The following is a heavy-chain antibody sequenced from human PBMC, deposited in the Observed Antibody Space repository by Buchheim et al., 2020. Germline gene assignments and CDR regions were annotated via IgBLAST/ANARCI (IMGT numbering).Heavy chain of an antibody. CDR3: ARAVGGYHYGLDV. D-gene: IGHD2-15*01. V-gene: IGHV6-1*01. J-gene: IGHJ6*02. Sequence: QVQLQQSGPGLVKPSQTLSITCAISGDSISSNNAAWNWIRQSPSRGLEWLGRTYYRSKWYNDYPESVNSRITINSDTATNQFSLQLNSVTPEDTAVYYCARAVGGYHYGLDVWGQGTT. CDR1: GDSISSNNAA. CDR2: TYYRSKWYN.